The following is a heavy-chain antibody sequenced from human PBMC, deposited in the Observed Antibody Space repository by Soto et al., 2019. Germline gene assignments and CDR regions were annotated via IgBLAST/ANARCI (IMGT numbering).Heavy chain of an antibody. V-gene: IGHV3-74*03. CDR3: ARELPTTIRGGYYYSYGMDV. D-gene: IGHD2-2*02. Sequence: EVQLVESGGGLVQPGGSLRLSCAASGFIFSSYWMHWVRQAPGKGLVWVSRLHNDGRTTTYADSVKGRFTISRDNAKNTLYLQMNSLRAEDTAVYYCARELPTTIRGGYYYSYGMDVWGQGTTVTVSS. CDR1: GFIFSSYW. J-gene: IGHJ6*02. CDR2: LHNDGRTT.